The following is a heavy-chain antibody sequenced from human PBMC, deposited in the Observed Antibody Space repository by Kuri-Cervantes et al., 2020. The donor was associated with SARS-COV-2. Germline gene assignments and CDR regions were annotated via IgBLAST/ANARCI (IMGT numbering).Heavy chain of an antibody. D-gene: IGHD1-26*01. V-gene: IGHV3-23*01. CDR1: GFTFSSYA. Sequence: GESLKISCAASGFTFSSYAMSWVRQAPGKGLEWVSAISGAGDITYYADSVKGRFTISRDNSKNTLYLQMNSLRAEDTAVYYCARVGSSYHYYYYYYMDVWGKGTTVTVSS. J-gene: IGHJ6*03. CDR2: ISGAGDIT. CDR3: ARVGSSYHYYYYYYMDV.